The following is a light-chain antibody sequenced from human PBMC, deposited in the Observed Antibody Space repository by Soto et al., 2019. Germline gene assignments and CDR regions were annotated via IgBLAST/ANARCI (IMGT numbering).Light chain of an antibody. CDR1: SSNIGSNF. V-gene: IGLV1-51*01. J-gene: IGLJ2*01. CDR3: GTWDSDLSVVL. Sequence: QSVLTQPPSVSAAPGQRVTISCSGSSSNIGSNFVSWYQQLPGTAPKLLIYDSNKRPSEIPDRFSASKSGTAATLGISGLQTGDEADYYCGTWDSDLSVVLFGGGTQLTVL. CDR2: DSN.